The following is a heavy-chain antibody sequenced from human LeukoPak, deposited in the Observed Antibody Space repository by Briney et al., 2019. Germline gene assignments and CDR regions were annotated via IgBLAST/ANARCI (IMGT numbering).Heavy chain of an antibody. CDR3: ARVNWNDQVFDY. D-gene: IGHD1-1*01. J-gene: IGHJ4*02. Sequence: GGSLRLSCAASGFTVSSNYMSWVRQAPGKGLEWVSVIYSGGSTYYADSVKGRFTISRDNSKNTLYLQMNSLRAEDTAVYYCARVNWNDQVFDYWGQGTLVTVSS. V-gene: IGHV3-66*01. CDR1: GFTVSSNY. CDR2: IYSGGST.